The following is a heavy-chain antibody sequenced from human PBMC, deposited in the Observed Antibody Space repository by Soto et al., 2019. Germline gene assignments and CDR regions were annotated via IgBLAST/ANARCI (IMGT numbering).Heavy chain of an antibody. CDR3: ARLSIFGVVITYFDY. CDR2: ISAYNGNT. V-gene: IGHV1-18*01. CDR1: GYTFTSYG. Sequence: ASVKVSCKASGYTFTSYGISWVRQAPGQGLEWMGWISAYNGNTNYAQKLQGRVTMTTDTFTSTAYMELRSLRSDDTAVYYCARLSIFGVVITYFDYWGQGTLVTSPQ. J-gene: IGHJ4*02. D-gene: IGHD3-3*01.